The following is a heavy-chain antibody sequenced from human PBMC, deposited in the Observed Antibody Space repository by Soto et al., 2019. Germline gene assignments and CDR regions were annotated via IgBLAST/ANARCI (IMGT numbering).Heavy chain of an antibody. J-gene: IGHJ4*02. CDR3: ARWDRYCSSTSCLADPFDY. CDR2: IIPIPGIA. Sequence: QVQLVQSGAEVKKPGSSVKVSCKASGGTFSSYTISWVRQAPGQGLEWMGRIIPIPGIANYAQKFQGRVTITADKSTSTAYMELSSLRSEDTAVYYCARWDRYCSSTSCLADPFDYWGQGTLVTVSS. CDR1: GGTFSSYT. V-gene: IGHV1-69*02. D-gene: IGHD2-2*01.